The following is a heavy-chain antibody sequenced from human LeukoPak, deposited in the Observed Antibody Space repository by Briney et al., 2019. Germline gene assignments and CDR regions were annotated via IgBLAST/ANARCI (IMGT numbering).Heavy chain of an antibody. CDR1: GFTFDDCA. CDR3: ARNSGWYGVS. J-gene: IGHJ4*02. Sequence: GGSLRLSCAVSGFTFDDCAMHWVRQVPGKGLEWVSGINWNSDSIGYADSVKGRFTTSRDNAKNSLYLQMNSLRAEDTAVYYCARNSGWYGVSWGQGTLVTVSS. V-gene: IGHV3-9*01. D-gene: IGHD6-19*01. CDR2: INWNSDSI.